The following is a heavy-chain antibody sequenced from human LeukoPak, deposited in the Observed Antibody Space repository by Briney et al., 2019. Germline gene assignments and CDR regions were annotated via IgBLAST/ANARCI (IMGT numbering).Heavy chain of an antibody. D-gene: IGHD6-6*01. J-gene: IGHJ6*02. V-gene: IGHV4-39*07. CDR3: ASLLIAARPRGYYYGMDV. CDR2: IYYSGTT. Sequence: SETLSLTCTVSGGSISSSSYYWGWIRQPPGKGLEWIGSIYYSGTTYYSPSLKSRVTISVDTSKNQFSLKLSSVTAADTAVYYCASLLIAARPRGYYYGMDVWGQGTTVTVSS. CDR1: GGSISSSSYY.